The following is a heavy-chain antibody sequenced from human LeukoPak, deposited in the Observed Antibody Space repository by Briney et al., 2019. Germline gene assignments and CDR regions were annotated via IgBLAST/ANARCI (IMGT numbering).Heavy chain of an antibody. Sequence: PSETLSLTCGVSGGSMSSSSYYWGWIRQPPGKGLEWIGSVYYSGSTYYNPSLKSRVTISVDSSKNQCSLKLCSVTAADTAVYYCPRHGTVTHRFDYWGQGTLVTVSS. CDR2: VYYSGST. CDR1: GGSMSSSSYY. V-gene: IGHV4-39*01. D-gene: IGHD4-17*01. CDR3: PRHGTVTHRFDY. J-gene: IGHJ4*02.